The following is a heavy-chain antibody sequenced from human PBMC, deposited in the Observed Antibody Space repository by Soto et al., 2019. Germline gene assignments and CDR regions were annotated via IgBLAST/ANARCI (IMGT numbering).Heavy chain of an antibody. J-gene: IGHJ5*02. D-gene: IGHD6-13*01. V-gene: IGHV1-18*01. CDR1: GYTFTSYG. Sequence: QVQLVQSGAEVKKPGASVKVSCKASGYTFTSYGISWVRQAPGEGLEWMGWISAYNSNTNYAQKFQGRVTMTTDTSTSTVYIELRSLRSDDTAVYYCARDVDGITAAKWLDPWGQGTLVTVSS. CDR2: ISAYNSNT. CDR3: ARDVDGITAAKWLDP.